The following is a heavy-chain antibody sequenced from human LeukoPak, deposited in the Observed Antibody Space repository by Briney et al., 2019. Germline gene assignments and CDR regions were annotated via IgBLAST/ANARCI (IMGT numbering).Heavy chain of an antibody. J-gene: IGHJ6*02. CDR3: AVWFGELYQNYYYYGMDV. Sequence: GASVKVSCKASGYTFTSYGISWVRQAPGQGLEWMGWISAYNGNTNYAQKLQGRVTMTTDTSTSTAYMELRSLRSDDTAVYYCAVWFGELYQNYYYYGMDVWGQGTTVTVSS. CDR2: ISAYNGNT. CDR1: GYTFTSYG. D-gene: IGHD3-10*01. V-gene: IGHV1-18*01.